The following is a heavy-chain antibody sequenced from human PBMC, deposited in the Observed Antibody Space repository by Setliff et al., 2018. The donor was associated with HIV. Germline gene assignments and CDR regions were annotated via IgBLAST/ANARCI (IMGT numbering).Heavy chain of an antibody. Sequence: PGGSLRLSCAGSGFSFSSYWMTWVRQAPGKGLEWVANINQNGGSRNYVDSGKGRFTISRDNTKNSLYLQMNSLRAEDTAMYYCVRDGYNNWDLDHWGQGTLVTV. D-gene: IGHD5-12*01. CDR1: GFSFSSYW. CDR2: INQNGGSR. J-gene: IGHJ4*02. CDR3: VRDGYNNWDLDH. V-gene: IGHV3-7*03.